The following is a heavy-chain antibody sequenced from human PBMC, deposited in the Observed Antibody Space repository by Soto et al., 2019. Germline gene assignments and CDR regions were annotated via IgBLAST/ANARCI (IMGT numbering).Heavy chain of an antibody. Sequence: GGSLRLSCAASGFTFSNYAMSWVRQAPGKGLEWVSVITGSGDNTYYADSVKGRFTISRDNSKNTLYLQMNSLRAEDTAVYYCAKDFYYDTSGYYNGPIDNWGQGTQVTVSS. CDR3: AKDFYYDTSGYYNGPIDN. CDR1: GFTFSNYA. V-gene: IGHV3-23*01. J-gene: IGHJ4*02. CDR2: ITGSGDNT. D-gene: IGHD3-22*01.